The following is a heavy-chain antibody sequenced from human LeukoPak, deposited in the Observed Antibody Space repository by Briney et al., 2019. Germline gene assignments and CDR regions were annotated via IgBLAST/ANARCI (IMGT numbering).Heavy chain of an antibody. V-gene: IGHV3-7*01. Sequence: GGSLRLSCVASEFTFSNYWMTWVRQAPGKGLEWVANIKGDGSKKHYLGSVEGRFTISRDDAKNSVYLQMNSLRAEDTAVYYCARETLPDAFDIWGQGTMVTVSS. J-gene: IGHJ3*02. CDR2: IKGDGSKK. CDR3: ARETLPDAFDI. CDR1: EFTFSNYW.